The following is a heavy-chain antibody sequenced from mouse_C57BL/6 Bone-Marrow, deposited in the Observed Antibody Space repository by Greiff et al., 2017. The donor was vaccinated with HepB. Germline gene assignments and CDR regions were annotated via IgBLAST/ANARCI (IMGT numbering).Heavy chain of an antibody. D-gene: IGHD1-1*01. CDR3: ARDPLLRSFDY. V-gene: IGHV1-26*01. J-gene: IGHJ2*01. Sequence: VQLQQSGPELVKPGASVKISCKASGYTFTDYYMNWVKQSHGKSLEWIGDINPNNGGTSYNQKFKGKATLTVDKSSSTAYMELRSLTSEDSAVYYCARDPLLRSFDYWGQGTTLTVSS. CDR1: GYTFTDYY. CDR2: INPNNGGT.